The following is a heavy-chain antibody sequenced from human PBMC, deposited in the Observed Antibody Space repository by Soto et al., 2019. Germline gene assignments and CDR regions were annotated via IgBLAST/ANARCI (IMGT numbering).Heavy chain of an antibody. D-gene: IGHD3-22*01. J-gene: IGHJ6*02. CDR3: ARRLYYDSSGFEGGGMDV. CDR2: IYYSGST. CDR1: GGSLSSSGYY. V-gene: IGHV4-39*01. Sequence: SETLSLTCTVSGGSLSSSGYYWGWLRQPPGKGLEWIGSIYYSGSTYYNPSLKSRVTISVDTSKNQFSLKLSSVTAADTAVYYCARRLYYDSSGFEGGGMDVWGQGTTVTVSS.